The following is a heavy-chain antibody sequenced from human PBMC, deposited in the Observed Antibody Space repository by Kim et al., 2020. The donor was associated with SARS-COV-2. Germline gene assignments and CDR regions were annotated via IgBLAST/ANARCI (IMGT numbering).Heavy chain of an antibody. Sequence: SETLSLTCSVSGGSMSSSNYYWGWIRQPPGKRLEWIGGIHNSGTTYYNPSLKSRVTMSVDTSKMQFSLKLNFVTAADTAVYYCARDLVWGFNWFDPWGQGALVTVSS. J-gene: IGHJ5*02. D-gene: IGHD3-16*01. V-gene: IGHV4-39*07. CDR2: IHNSGTT. CDR1: GGSMSSSNYY. CDR3: ARDLVWGFNWFDP.